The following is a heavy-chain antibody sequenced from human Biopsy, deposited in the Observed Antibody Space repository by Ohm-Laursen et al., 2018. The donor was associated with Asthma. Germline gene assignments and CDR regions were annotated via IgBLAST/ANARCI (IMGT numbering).Heavy chain of an antibody. Sequence: SLRLSCAASDFTFSTYGMHWVRLTPGKGLEWVALISYDGKKKDYGDSAKGRFTISRDNSANTLYLQMNSLRAEDTAVYYCARTFHFWSPYHAEHYQLWGQGTLVTVPS. CDR2: ISYDGKKK. CDR1: DFTFSTYG. V-gene: IGHV3-33*02. CDR3: ARTFHFWSPYHAEHYQL. J-gene: IGHJ1*01. D-gene: IGHD3-3*02.